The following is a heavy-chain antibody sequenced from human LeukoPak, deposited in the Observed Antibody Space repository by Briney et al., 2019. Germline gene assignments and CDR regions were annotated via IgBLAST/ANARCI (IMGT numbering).Heavy chain of an antibody. CDR3: ARAGEYFDRLLSPNWFDP. J-gene: IGHJ5*02. V-gene: IGHV1-69*06. CDR1: GGTFSSYA. CDR2: IIPIFGTA. D-gene: IGHD3-9*01. Sequence: EASVKVSCKASGGTFSSYAISWVRQAPGQGLEWMGGIIPIFGTANYAQKFQGRVTITADKSTSTAYMELSSLRSEDTAVYYCARAGEYFDRLLSPNWFDPWGQGTLVTVSS.